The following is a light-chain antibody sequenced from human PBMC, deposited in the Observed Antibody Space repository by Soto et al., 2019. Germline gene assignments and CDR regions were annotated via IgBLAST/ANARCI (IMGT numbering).Light chain of an antibody. CDR2: DAS. CDR3: QQYDNLPIT. V-gene: IGKV1-33*01. J-gene: IGKJ5*01. CDR1: QDISNY. Sequence: DIQMTQSPSSLSASVGGRVTITCQASQDISNYLNWYQQKPGKAPKLLIYDASNLETGVPSRFSGSGSGTDFTFTISSLQPEDIATYYCQQYDNLPITFGQGTRREIK.